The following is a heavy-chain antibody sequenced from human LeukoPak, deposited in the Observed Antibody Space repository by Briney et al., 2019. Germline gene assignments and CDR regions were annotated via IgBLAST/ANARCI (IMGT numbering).Heavy chain of an antibody. J-gene: IGHJ4*02. V-gene: IGHV3-53*01. CDR1: GFTVSSNY. D-gene: IGHD2-21*02. CDR2: IYSGGST. Sequence: GGSLRLSCAASGFTVSSNYMSWVRQAPGKGLEWVSVIYSGGSTYYADSVKGRFTISRDNSKNTLYLQMNSLRAEDTAVYYCARVWGDSYGYFDYWGQGTLVTVSS. CDR3: ARVWGDSYGYFDY.